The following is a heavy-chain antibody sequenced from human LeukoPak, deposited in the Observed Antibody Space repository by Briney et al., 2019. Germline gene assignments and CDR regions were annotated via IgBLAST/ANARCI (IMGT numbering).Heavy chain of an antibody. CDR2: IYYSGST. CDR3: ARSRPHLTGNWFDP. CDR1: GGSISSGDYY. J-gene: IGHJ5*02. V-gene: IGHV4-30-4*01. D-gene: IGHD1-14*01. Sequence: SETLSLTCTVSGGSISSGDYYWNWVRQPPGKGLEWIGYIYYSGSTYYNPSLKSRVTITLDTSKNQFSLKLSSVTAADTAVYYCARSRPHLTGNWFDPWGQGTLVTVSS.